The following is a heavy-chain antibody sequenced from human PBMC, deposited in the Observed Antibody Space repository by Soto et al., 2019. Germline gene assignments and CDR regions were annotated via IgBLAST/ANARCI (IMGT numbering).Heavy chain of an antibody. CDR3: ARDYGDYHSDY. Sequence: EVQLVESGGGLVKPGGSLRLSCAASGFTFSAYSMNWVRQAPGKGLEWVSSISSSSDYIDYADSVKDRFTISRDNAKNSLYLQMNSLRAEDTAVYYCARDYGDYHSDYWGQGTLVTVSS. CDR1: GFTFSAYS. CDR2: ISSSSDYI. J-gene: IGHJ4*02. V-gene: IGHV3-21*01. D-gene: IGHD4-17*01.